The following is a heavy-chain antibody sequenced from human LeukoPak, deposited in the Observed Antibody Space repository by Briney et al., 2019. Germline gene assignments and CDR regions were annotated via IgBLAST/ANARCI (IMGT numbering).Heavy chain of an antibody. D-gene: IGHD2-15*01. J-gene: IGHJ4*02. V-gene: IGHV3-11*04. Sequence: NPGGSLRLSCVASGFRFSDYYMSWIRQAPGKGLEWVSYISNSGSTIYYADSVKGRFTISRDNAKNSLYLQMNSLRAEDTAVYYCARVPPRYCSGGSCYSEDYWGQGTLVTVSS. CDR1: GFRFSDYY. CDR2: ISNSGSTI. CDR3: ARVPPRYCSGGSCYSEDY.